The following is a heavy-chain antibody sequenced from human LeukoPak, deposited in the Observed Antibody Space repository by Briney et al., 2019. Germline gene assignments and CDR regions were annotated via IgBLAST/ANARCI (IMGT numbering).Heavy chain of an antibody. CDR3: ATGAGCGY. CDR2: IKQDGSER. D-gene: IGHD6-19*01. V-gene: IGHV3-7*03. J-gene: IGHJ4*02. Sequence: PGGSLRISCAASGFTFSSYWMTWVRQAPGKGLEWVANIKQDGSERNYVDSVKGRFTISRDNAKNSLYLQMNTLRDEDTAVYYCATGAGCGYWGQGTLVTVSS. CDR1: GFTFSSYW.